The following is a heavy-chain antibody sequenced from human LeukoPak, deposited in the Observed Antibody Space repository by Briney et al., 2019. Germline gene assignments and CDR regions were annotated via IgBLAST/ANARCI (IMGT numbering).Heavy chain of an antibody. CDR2: IYYSGST. J-gene: IGHJ4*02. D-gene: IGHD5-24*01. Sequence: SETLSLTCTVSGGSISSYYWSWIRQPPGKGLEWIGYIYYSGSTNYNPSLKSRVTISVDTSKNQFSLKLSSVTAADTAVYYCARDADGYNYLDYWGQGTLVTVSS. V-gene: IGHV4-59*01. CDR1: GGSISSYY. CDR3: ARDADGYNYLDY.